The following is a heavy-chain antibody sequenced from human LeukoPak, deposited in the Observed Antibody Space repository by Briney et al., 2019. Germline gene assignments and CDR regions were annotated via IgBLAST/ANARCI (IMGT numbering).Heavy chain of an antibody. CDR1: GFTFSSYA. V-gene: IGHV3-23*01. CDR2: ISGSGGST. J-gene: IGHJ4*02. D-gene: IGHD1-1*01. CDR3: ARRPGLERYYFDY. Sequence: PGGSLRLSCAASGFTFSSYAMSWVRQAPGKGLQWVSTISGSGGSTYYADSVKGRFTISRDNSKNTLYLQMNSLRAEDTAVYYCARRPGLERYYFDYWGQGTLVTVPS.